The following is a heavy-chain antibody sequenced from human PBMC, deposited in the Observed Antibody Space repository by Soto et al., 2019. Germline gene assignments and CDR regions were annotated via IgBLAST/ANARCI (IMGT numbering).Heavy chain of an antibody. V-gene: IGHV3-23*01. CDR1: RFTFSSYV. CDR3: AKGIDYYDSSGYCYNWFDP. CDR2: ISDSGGTT. D-gene: IGHD3-22*01. Sequence: GGSLRLSCAASRFTFSSYVMTWVRQAPGKGLEWVSGISDSGGTTYYADSVKGRFTISRDNSKNTLYLQMNSLRAEDTAVYYCAKGIDYYDSSGYCYNWFDPWGQGTLVTVSS. J-gene: IGHJ5*02.